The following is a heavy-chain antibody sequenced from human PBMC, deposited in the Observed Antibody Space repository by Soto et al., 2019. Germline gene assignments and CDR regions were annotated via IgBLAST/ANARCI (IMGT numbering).Heavy chain of an antibody. CDR2: INHSGST. CDR3: ARGNIVVVPAAMSYYYYMDV. J-gene: IGHJ6*03. D-gene: IGHD2-2*01. V-gene: IGHV4-34*01. CDR1: GGSCSGFD. Sequence: ASLTLSLTWAVYGGSCSGFDWSWIRQPPGKGLERIGEINHSGSTNYNPSPKSRVTISVDTSKNQFSLKLSSVTAADMAVYYCARGNIVVVPAAMSYYYYMDVWGKGTTVTVSS.